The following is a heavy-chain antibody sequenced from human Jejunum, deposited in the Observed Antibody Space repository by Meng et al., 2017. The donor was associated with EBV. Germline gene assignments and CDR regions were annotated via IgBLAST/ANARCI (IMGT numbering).Heavy chain of an antibody. CDR2: VSYGGSDK. D-gene: IGHD1-14*01. J-gene: IGHJ4*02. CDR1: GITLGDYA. Sequence: QVELGEPGGSVVQPCKALRLFCAASGITLGDYAMCWVRQAPGKGLGWVALVSYGGSDKLYADSVKGRFTIYRDNSDNTLFLQMNSLKPEDTAVYYCAKERRGFYAEHWGQGTLVTVSS. V-gene: IGHV3-30*04. CDR3: AKERRGFYAEH.